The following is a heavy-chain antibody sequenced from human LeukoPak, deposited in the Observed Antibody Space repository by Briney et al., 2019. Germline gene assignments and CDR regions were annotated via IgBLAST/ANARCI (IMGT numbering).Heavy chain of an antibody. CDR2: IYYSGRT. J-gene: IGHJ4*02. CDR1: GGSISSSDYY. D-gene: IGHD3-22*01. CDR3: ARHRASSRGGSGYSQGGFDY. V-gene: IGHV4-39*01. Sequence: SETLSLTCTVSGGSISSSDYYGGWIRQPPGKGLEWIGSIYYSGRTYYNPSLKSRVTISVDTSKSQFSLNLDSVTAADTAVYYCARHRASSRGGSGYSQGGFDYWGQGTLVTVSS.